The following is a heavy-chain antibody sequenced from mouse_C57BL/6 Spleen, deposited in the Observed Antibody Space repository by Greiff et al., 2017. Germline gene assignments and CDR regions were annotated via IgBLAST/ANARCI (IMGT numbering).Heavy chain of an antibody. CDR1: GYTFTDYN. J-gene: IGHJ4*01. Sequence: VQLQQAGPELVKPGASVKIPCKASGYTFTDYNMDWVKQSPGKSLEWVGDINPNNGGTIYNQKVKGKATLNVDKSSSTAYMEPRSLKSEETAVYYCTRRRGLRCAMDGWGQGPSVTASS. CDR3: TRRRGLRCAMDG. V-gene: IGHV1-18*01. CDR2: INPNNGGT. D-gene: IGHD2-10*01.